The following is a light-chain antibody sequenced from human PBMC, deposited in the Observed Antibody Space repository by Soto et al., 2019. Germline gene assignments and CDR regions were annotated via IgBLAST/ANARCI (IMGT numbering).Light chain of an antibody. CDR2: DVS. J-gene: IGLJ2*01. Sequence: QSALTQPPSASGSPGQSLTISCTGTSSDVGTYNYVSWYQQRPGRAPKLMIYDVSERPSGVPNRFSGSKAGNTASLTVSGLQAEDEADYYCMLYAGNNVIFGGGTKLTVL. CDR1: SSDVGTYNY. V-gene: IGLV2-8*01. CDR3: MLYAGNNVI.